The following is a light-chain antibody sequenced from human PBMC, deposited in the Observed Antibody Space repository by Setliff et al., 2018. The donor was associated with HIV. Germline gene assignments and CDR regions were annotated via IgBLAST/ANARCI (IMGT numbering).Light chain of an antibody. V-gene: IGLV2-23*01. Sequence: QSALAQPASVSGSPGQSITLSCTGTSNDVGRYDLVSWYQQHPARAPNLIIYQATRRPSGVSNSFSGSKSGNVASLTISGLQAEDEADYYCCSNTGSNTFVFGTGTKVTV. J-gene: IGLJ1*01. CDR1: SNDVGRYDL. CDR2: QAT. CDR3: CSNTGSNTFV.